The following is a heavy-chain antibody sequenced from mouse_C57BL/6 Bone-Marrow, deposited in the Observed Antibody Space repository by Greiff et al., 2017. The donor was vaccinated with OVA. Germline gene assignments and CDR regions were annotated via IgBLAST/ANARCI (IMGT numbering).Heavy chain of an antibody. CDR1: GYTFTSYW. V-gene: IGHV1-53*01. D-gene: IGHD2-1*01. Sequence: VQLQQPGTELVKPGASVKLSCKASGYTFTSYWMHWVKQRPGQGLEWIGNINPSNGGTNYNEKFKSKATLTVDKSSSTAYMQLSSLTSEDSAVYYCARGRLLFYWYFDVWGTGTTVTVSS. CDR2: INPSNGGT. CDR3: ARGRLLFYWYFDV. J-gene: IGHJ1*03.